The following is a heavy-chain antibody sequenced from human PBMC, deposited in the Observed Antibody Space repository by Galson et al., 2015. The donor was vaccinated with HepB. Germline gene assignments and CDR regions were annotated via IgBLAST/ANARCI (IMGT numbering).Heavy chain of an antibody. CDR3: ARDPRYCSSTSCYGPSYWYFDL. CDR1: GYTFTSYA. CDR2: INTNTGNP. V-gene: IGHV7-4-1*02. D-gene: IGHD2-2*01. J-gene: IGHJ2*01. Sequence: SVKVSCKASGYTFTSYAMNWVRQAPGQGLEWMGWINTNTGNPTYAQGFTGRFVFSLDTSVSTAYLQISSLKAEDTAVYHCARDPRYCSSTSCYGPSYWYFDLWGRGTLVTVAS.